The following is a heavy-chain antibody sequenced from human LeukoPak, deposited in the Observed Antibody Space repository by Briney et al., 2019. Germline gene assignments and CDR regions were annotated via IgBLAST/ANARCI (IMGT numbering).Heavy chain of an antibody. D-gene: IGHD3-3*01. V-gene: IGHV1-2*02. J-gene: IGHJ6*03. CDR2: INPNSGGT. CDR3: ARDPLRFSYYYYMDV. Sequence: GASVKVSCKASGYTFTGYYMHWVRQAPGQGPEWMGWINPNSGGTNYAQKFQGRVTMTRDTSISTAYMELSRLRSDDTAVYYCARDPLRFSYYYYMDVWGKGTTVTVSS. CDR1: GYTFTGYY.